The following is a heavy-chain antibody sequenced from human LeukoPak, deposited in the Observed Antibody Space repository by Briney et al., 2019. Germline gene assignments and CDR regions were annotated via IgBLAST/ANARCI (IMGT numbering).Heavy chain of an antibody. CDR1: GGTFSSYA. V-gene: IGHV1-69*13. CDR3: ARSSGYDYGMDV. D-gene: IGHD1-26*01. J-gene: IGHJ6*04. CDR2: IIPIFGTA. Sequence: SVKVSCKATGGTFSSYAISWVRQAPGQGLEWMGGIIPIFGTANYAQKFQGRVTITADESTSTAYMELSSLRSEDTAVYYCARSSGYDYGMDVWGKGTTVTVSS.